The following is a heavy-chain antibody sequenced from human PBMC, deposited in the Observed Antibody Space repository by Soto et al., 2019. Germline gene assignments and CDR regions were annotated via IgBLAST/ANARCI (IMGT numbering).Heavy chain of an antibody. CDR3: AHYDYGGLVY. V-gene: IGHV2-5*02. CDR2: IYWDDDK. J-gene: IGHJ4*02. D-gene: IGHD4-17*01. Sequence: QITLKESGPTLVKPTQTLTLTCTFSGFSLNTRGVGVGWIRQPPGKALEWLALIYWDDDKRYRPSLKRRLTITKDTSKNQVVLTMTNMYPVETATYYCAHYDYGGLVYWGQGALVTVSS. CDR1: GFSLNTRGVG.